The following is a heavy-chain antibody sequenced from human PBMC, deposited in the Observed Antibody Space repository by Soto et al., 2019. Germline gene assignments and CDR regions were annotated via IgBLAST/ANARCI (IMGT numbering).Heavy chain of an antibody. V-gene: IGHV1-46*01. CDR3: AREENCSDGICYSEYFKR. CDR2: VNPSGGST. CDR1: GYIFTAYS. Sequence: QVQLVQSGAEVKKPGASVKVSCKASGYIFTAYSMHWVRQAPGQGLEWMGGVNPSGGSTNYAQKFQGRITMTRDTSTSTDYMDLTCVTAEDTPVYYWAREENCSDGICYSEYFKRWGQGTLVTVSS. J-gene: IGHJ1*01. D-gene: IGHD2-15*01.